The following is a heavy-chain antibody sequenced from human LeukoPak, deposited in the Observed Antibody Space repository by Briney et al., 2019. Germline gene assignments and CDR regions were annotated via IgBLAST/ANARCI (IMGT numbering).Heavy chain of an antibody. CDR2: INHSGST. V-gene: IGHV4-34*01. D-gene: IGHD3-10*01. J-gene: IGHJ6*01. Sequence: SETLSLTCAVYGGSFSGYYWSWIRQPPGKGLEWVGEINHSGSTNYNPSLKSRVTLSVDTSKNQCSLKLSSVTAADTAVYYCARLDGSGSYYYYGMDVWGKGTTVTGSS. CDR1: GGSFSGYY. CDR3: ARLDGSGSYYYYGMDV.